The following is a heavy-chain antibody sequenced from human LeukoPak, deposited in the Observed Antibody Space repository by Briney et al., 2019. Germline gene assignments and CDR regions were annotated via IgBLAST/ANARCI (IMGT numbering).Heavy chain of an antibody. V-gene: IGHV4-4*07. CDR3: ARDRFGGNSRDWYFDL. Sequence: SETLSLTCTVSGGSISSYYWSWIRQPAGKGLEWIGRIYTSGSTNYNPSLKSRVTMSVDTSKNQFSLKLSSVTAADTAVYYCARDRFGGNSRDWYFDLWGRGTLVTVSS. CDR1: GGSISSYY. CDR2: IYTSGST. J-gene: IGHJ2*01. D-gene: IGHD2-21*02.